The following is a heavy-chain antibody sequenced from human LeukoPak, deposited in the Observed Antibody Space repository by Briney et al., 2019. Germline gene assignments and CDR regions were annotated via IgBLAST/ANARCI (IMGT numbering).Heavy chain of an antibody. V-gene: IGHV4-34*01. Sequence: PSETLSLTCAVYGGSFSGYYWSWIRQPPGKGLEWIGEINHSGSTNYNPSLKSRVTISVDTSKNQFSLKLSSVTAADTAVYYCARVTRVYYYYYYMDVWGKGTTVTVSS. D-gene: IGHD4-17*01. CDR2: INHSGST. J-gene: IGHJ6*03. CDR3: ARVTRVYYYYYYMDV. CDR1: GGSFSGYY.